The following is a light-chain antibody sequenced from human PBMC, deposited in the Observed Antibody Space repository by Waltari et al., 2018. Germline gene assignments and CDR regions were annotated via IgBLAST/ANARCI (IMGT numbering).Light chain of an antibody. V-gene: IGLV1-51*02. CDR3: GTWDSSLSGAV. Sequence: QSELTQPPSVSVAPGQGVTISCPVGSSHIGNTYVSWYRQFPGTAPKLLLYEDSERPSGIPCRFSGSKSGTSATLDITGLQAGDEADYYCGTWDSSLSGAVFGGGTHLTVL. CDR2: EDS. CDR1: SSHIGNTY. J-gene: IGLJ7*01.